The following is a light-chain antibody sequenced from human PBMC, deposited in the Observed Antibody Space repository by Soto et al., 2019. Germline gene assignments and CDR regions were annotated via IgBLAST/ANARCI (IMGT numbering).Light chain of an antibody. CDR3: QQYVSSPWA. CDR1: QSGTNSF. CDR2: GAS. Sequence: IVLAQSPGTLSFSPGERATLSCRASQSGTNSFLAWYQQKPGQAPRLLIYGASRRATGIPDRFTGSGSGTDFTLTISRLEPEDFAVYYCQQYVSSPWALGQGTKVDIK. V-gene: IGKV3-20*01. J-gene: IGKJ1*01.